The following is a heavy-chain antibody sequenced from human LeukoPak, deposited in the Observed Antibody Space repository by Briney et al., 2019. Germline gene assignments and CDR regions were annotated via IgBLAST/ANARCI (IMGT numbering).Heavy chain of an antibody. J-gene: IGHJ3*02. CDR1: GGSISSSNW. V-gene: IGHV4-4*02. CDR2: TYHSGST. D-gene: IGHD3-10*01. CDR3: ARHPHQRFGELFNAFDI. Sequence: SGTLSLTCAVSGGSISSSNWWSWVRQPPGKGLEWIGETYHSGSTNYNPSLKSRVTISVDKSKNQFSLKLSSVTAADTAVYYCARHPHQRFGELFNAFDIWGQGTMVTVSS.